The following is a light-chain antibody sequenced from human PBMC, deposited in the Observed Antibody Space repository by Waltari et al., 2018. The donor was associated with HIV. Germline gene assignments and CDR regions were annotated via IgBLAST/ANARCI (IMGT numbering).Light chain of an antibody. CDR2: EFS. J-gene: IGLJ2*01. CDR3: CSYAGSYTFVV. Sequence: QSALTQPRSVSGSPGQSVTIPCTGTSSDVGGYNYVSWYHQHPGKAPKLMIYEFSKRPSGVPDRFSGSKSGNTASLTISGLQAEDEADYYCCSYAGSYTFVVFGGGTKLTVL. V-gene: IGLV2-11*01. CDR1: SSDVGGYNY.